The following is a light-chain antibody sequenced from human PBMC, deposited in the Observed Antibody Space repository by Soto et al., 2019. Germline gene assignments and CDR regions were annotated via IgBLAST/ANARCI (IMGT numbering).Light chain of an antibody. Sequence: EVVLTQSPVTLSLSPGERATLSCRASQSISSYLAWYQQKPGQAPRLLIYDVSNRATGIPGRFSGSGSGTEFTLTITSLQSEDFAVYYCHQYDNWWTFGQGTKVDIK. J-gene: IGKJ1*01. CDR2: DVS. CDR1: QSISSY. CDR3: HQYDNWWT. V-gene: IGKV3-11*01.